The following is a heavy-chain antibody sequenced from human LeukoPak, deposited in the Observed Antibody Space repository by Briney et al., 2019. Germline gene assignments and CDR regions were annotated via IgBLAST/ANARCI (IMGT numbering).Heavy chain of an antibody. CDR2: IYHSGST. Sequence: SETLSLTCAVSGGSISSSNWWSWVRQPPGKGLEWIGEIYHSGSTNYNPSLKSRVTISVDTSKNQFSLKLSSVTAADTAVYYCARVPTMTFFDYWGQGTLVTVSS. V-gene: IGHV4-4*02. CDR3: ARVPTMTFFDY. J-gene: IGHJ4*02. D-gene: IGHD2-2*01. CDR1: GGSISSSNW.